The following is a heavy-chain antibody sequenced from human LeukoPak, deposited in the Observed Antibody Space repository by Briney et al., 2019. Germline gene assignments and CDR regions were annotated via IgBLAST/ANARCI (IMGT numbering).Heavy chain of an antibody. CDR1: GGSISSSSYY. J-gene: IGHJ4*02. CDR3: ARDFSSGHFDY. V-gene: IGHV4-39*07. CDR2: IYYSGST. Sequence: SETLSLTCTVSGGSISSSSYYWGWIRQPPGKGLEWIGSIYYSGSTYYNPSLKSRVTISVDTSKNQFSLKLSSVTAADTAVYYCARDFSSGHFDYWGQGTLVTVSS. D-gene: IGHD6-19*01.